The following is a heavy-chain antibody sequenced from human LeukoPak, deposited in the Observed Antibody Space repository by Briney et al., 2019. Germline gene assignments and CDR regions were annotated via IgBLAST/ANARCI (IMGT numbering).Heavy chain of an antibody. CDR3: SRDQYDSGVGGD. CDR1: GFTFSSHW. CDR2: INSDGSST. D-gene: IGHD3-22*01. Sequence: PGGSLRLSCAASGFTFSSHWMHWVRQAPGKGLVWVSRINSDGSSTSYADSVKGRFTISRDNAKNTLYLQMNSRRAGDTAVYYCSRDQYDSGVGGDWGQGTLVTVSS. V-gene: IGHV3-74*01. J-gene: IGHJ4*02.